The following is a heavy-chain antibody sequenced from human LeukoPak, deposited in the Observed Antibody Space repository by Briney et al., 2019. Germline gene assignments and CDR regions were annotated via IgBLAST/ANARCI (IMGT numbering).Heavy chain of an antibody. D-gene: IGHD3-3*01. Sequence: GSSVKVSCKASGYTFTGYYMHWVRRAPGQGLEWMGWINPNSGGTNYAQKFQGRVTMTRDTSISTAYMELSRLRSDDTAVYYCARDGLTIFGVGDVSWGQGTLVTVSS. CDR2: INPNSGGT. CDR3: ARDGLTIFGVGDVS. CDR1: GYTFTGYY. V-gene: IGHV1-2*02. J-gene: IGHJ4*02.